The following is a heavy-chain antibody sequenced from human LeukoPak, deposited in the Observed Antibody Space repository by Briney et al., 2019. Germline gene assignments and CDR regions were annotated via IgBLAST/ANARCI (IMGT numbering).Heavy chain of an antibody. CDR1: GGTFSSYA. CDR2: IIPIFGTA. CDR3: ARISSGWYFDY. D-gene: IGHD6-19*01. V-gene: IGHV1-69*05. Sequence: SVKVSCKASGGTFSSYAISWVRQAPGQGLEWMGRIIPIFGTANYAQKFQGRVTITTDESTSTAYMELSSLRSEDTAVYYCARISSGWYFDYWAREPWSPSPQ. J-gene: IGHJ4*02.